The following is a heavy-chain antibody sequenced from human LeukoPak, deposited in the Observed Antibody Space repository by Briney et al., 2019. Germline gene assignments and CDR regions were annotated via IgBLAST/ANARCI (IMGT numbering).Heavy chain of an antibody. J-gene: IGHJ4*02. D-gene: IGHD3-22*01. CDR1: GGTFSSYA. Sequence: SVKVSCKASGGTFSSYAISWVRQAPEQGLEWMGGIIPIFGTANYAQKFQGRVTITTDESTSTAYMELSSLRSEDTAVYYCARDLGSSGYYDYWGQGTLVTVSS. CDR3: ARDLGSSGYYDY. V-gene: IGHV1-69*05. CDR2: IIPIFGTA.